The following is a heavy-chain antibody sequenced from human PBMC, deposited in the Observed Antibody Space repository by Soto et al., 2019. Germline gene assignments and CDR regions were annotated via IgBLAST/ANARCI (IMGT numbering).Heavy chain of an antibody. V-gene: IGHV1-18*04. Sequence: QVQLVQSGAEVKKPGASVKVSCKASGYTFTSYGISWVRQAPGQGLEWMGWISAYNGNTKYSQKFQGRVTITRDTSAITAYMELSSLRSEDTAVYYCVRDWTHYDSSGPGDYWGQGTLVTVSS. J-gene: IGHJ4*02. D-gene: IGHD3-22*01. CDR1: GYTFTSYG. CDR3: VRDWTHYDSSGPGDY. CDR2: ISAYNGNT.